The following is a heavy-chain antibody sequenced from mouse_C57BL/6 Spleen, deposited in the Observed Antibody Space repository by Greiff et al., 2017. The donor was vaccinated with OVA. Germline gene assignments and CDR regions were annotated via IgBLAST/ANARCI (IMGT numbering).Heavy chain of an antibody. J-gene: IGHJ4*01. V-gene: IGHV1-53*01. CDR3: ATAQATSYYAMDY. D-gene: IGHD3-2*02. CDR1: GYTFTSYW. Sequence: QVQLKQPGTELVKPGASVKLSCKASGYTFTSYWMHWVKQRPGQGLEWIGNINPSNGGTNYNEKFKSKATLTVDKSSSTAYMQLSSLTSEDSAVYYCATAQATSYYAMDYWGQGTSVTVSS. CDR2: INPSNGGT.